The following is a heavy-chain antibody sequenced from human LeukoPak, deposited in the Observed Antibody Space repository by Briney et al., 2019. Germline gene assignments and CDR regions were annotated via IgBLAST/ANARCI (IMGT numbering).Heavy chain of an antibody. J-gene: IGHJ3*02. D-gene: IGHD3-22*01. Sequence: ASVKVSCKASGYTFTSYGTSWVRQAPGQGLEWMGWISAYNGNTNYAQKLQGRVTMTTDTSTSTAYMELRSLRSDDTAVYYCARGLSSTIDGSFDYYDSSGYYYVGGDAFDIWGQGTMVTVSS. V-gene: IGHV1-18*01. CDR3: ARGLSSTIDGSFDYYDSSGYYYVGGDAFDI. CDR1: GYTFTSYG. CDR2: ISAYNGNT.